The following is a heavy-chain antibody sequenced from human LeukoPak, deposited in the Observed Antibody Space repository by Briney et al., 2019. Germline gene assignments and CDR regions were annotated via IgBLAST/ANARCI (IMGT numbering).Heavy chain of an antibody. CDR2: INQSGST. V-gene: IGHV4-34*01. Sequence: KPSETLSLTCAVYVGSFSGYYWSWIRQPPGKGLEWIGEINQSGSTNYNPSLKSRVTISVDTSKNQFSLKLSSVTAADTAVYYWASERRIWARSTRGRWFDPWGQGTLVTVSS. D-gene: IGHD3-16*01. CDR1: VGSFSGYY. CDR3: ASERRIWARSTRGRWFDP. J-gene: IGHJ5*02.